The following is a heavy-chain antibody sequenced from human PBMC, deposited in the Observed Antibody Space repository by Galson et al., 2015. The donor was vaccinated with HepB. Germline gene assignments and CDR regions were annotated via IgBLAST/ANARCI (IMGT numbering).Heavy chain of an antibody. CDR2: IRSKAYGGTT. D-gene: IGHD5-24*01. CDR3: ARDVRDGYNVGFFDY. V-gene: IGHV3-49*03. J-gene: IGHJ4*02. Sequence: SLRLSCAASGFTFGDYAMSWFRQAPGKGLEWVGFIRSKAYGGTTEYAASVKGRFTISRDDSKNTLYLQMNSLRAEDTAVYYCARDVRDGYNVGFFDYWGQGTLVTVSS. CDR1: GFTFGDYA.